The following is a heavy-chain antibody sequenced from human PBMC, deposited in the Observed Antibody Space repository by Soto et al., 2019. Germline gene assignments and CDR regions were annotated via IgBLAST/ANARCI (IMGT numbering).Heavy chain of an antibody. Sequence: GGSLRLSCAASGFTFTNYAMSWVRQVPGKGQEWVSTISGSGASTYYSDSGKGLFTISRDNSKNTVYLQMNSLRVEDTALYYCAKDVTVIASWASDIWGQETMVTASS. J-gene: IGHJ3*02. CDR1: GFTFTNYA. D-gene: IGHD3-22*01. CDR2: ISGSGAST. CDR3: AKDVTVIASWASDI. V-gene: IGHV3-23*01.